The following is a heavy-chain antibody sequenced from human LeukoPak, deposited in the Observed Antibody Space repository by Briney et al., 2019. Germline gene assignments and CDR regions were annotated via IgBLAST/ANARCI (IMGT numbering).Heavy chain of an antibody. V-gene: IGHV4-34*01. J-gene: IGHJ4*02. CDR3: ARGGQQWLVTAIDY. CDR2: INHSGST. CDR1: GGCFSGYY. Sequence: PSETLSLTCAVYGGCFSGYYWSWIRQTPGKGLEWIGEINHSGSTNYNPSLKSRVTISVDTSKNQFSLKLSSVTAADTAVYYCARGGQQWLVTAIDYWGQGTLVTVSS. D-gene: IGHD6-19*01.